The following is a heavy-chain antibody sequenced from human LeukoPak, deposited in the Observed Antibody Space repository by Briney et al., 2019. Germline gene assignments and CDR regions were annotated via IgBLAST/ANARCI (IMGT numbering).Heavy chain of an antibody. J-gene: IGHJ4*02. D-gene: IGHD1-26*01. V-gene: IGHV1-2*02. CDR2: INPNSGDT. CDR1: GYTFTSYY. CDR3: ARDLTTYSPDVVY. Sequence: ASVKVSCKASGYTFTSYYMHWLRQAPGQGLEWMGWINPNSGDTHYAQNFQGRVTLTRDTSSSTVYMELRRLRSDDTAVYCCARDLTTYSPDVVYWGQGTLVTVSS.